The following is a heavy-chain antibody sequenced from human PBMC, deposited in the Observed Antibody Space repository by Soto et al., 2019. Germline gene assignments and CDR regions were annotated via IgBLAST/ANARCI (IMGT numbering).Heavy chain of an antibody. CDR3: ASHDDSSGYLAAS. V-gene: IGHV1-69*06. D-gene: IGHD3-22*01. CDR2: IIPIFGTA. J-gene: IGHJ5*02. Sequence: GASVKVSCKASGGTFSSYAISWVRQAPGQGLEWMGGIIPIFGTANYAQKFQGRVTITADKSTSTAYMELSSLRSEDTAVYYCASHDDSSGYLAASWGQGTLVTVSS. CDR1: GGTFSSYA.